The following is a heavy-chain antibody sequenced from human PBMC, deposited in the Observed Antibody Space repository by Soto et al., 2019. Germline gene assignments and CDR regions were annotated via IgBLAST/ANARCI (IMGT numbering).Heavy chain of an antibody. CDR3: TRANYGSGSNYYYGLDV. CDR2: IWFDGSNK. CDR1: GFSFSRYG. D-gene: IGHD3-10*01. V-gene: IGHV3-33*01. J-gene: IGHJ6*02. Sequence: QVQLVESGGGVVQPGRSLRLSCAASGFSFSRYGMHWVRQAPGKGLEWVAVIWFDGSNKYYADSVKGRFTISRDNPKNRLYLQMNRLRAEDTAVYYCTRANYGSGSNYYYGLDVWGQGTTVTVTS.